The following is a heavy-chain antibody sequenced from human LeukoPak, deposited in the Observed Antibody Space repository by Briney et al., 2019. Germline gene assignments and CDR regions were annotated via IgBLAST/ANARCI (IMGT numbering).Heavy chain of an antibody. D-gene: IGHD6-19*01. Sequence: PGRSLRLSCTASGFTFGDYAMSWFRQAPGKGLEWVGFIRSKAYGGTTEYAASVKGRFTISRDDSKSIAYLLMNSLKTEDTAVYCCTKPKSSGWYQYFDYWGQGTLVAVSS. CDR1: GFTFGDYA. J-gene: IGHJ4*02. CDR2: IRSKAYGGTT. CDR3: TKPKSSGWYQYFDY. V-gene: IGHV3-49*03.